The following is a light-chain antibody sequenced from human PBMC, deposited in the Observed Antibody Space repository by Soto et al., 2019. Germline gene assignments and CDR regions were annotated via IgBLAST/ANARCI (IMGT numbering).Light chain of an antibody. V-gene: IGLV2-23*02. CDR2: EVS. J-gene: IGLJ2*01. CDR1: SSDVGSYNL. CDR3: CSYAGSSTFDVV. Sequence: QSVLTQPASVSGSPGQSITISCTGTSSDVGSYNLVSWYQQHPGKAHKLMIYEVSKRPSGVSNRFSGSKSGNTASLTISGLQAEDEADYYCCSYAGSSTFDVVFGGGTKVTVL.